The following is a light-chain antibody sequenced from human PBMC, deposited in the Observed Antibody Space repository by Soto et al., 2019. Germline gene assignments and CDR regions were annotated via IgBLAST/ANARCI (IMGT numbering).Light chain of an antibody. CDR1: QGISSA. CDR3: QQFDVYPFT. V-gene: IGKV1-13*02. Sequence: AIQLTQSPSSLSASVGDSVTITCRASQGISSALAWYQQTPGRAPKLLIYDASTLASGVPSRFSGSRSGTDFTLIVSSLQPEDFATYYNQQFDVYPFTFGPGNKVDI. J-gene: IGKJ3*01. CDR2: DAS.